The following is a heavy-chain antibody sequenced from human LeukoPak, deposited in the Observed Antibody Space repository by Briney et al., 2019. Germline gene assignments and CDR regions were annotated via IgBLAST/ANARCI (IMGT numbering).Heavy chain of an antibody. CDR2: IYYSGST. D-gene: IGHD6-13*01. V-gene: IGHV4-39*07. CDR3: ARVGSSWLVSSYYFDY. Sequence: TSETLSLTCTVSGGSISSSSYYWGWIRQPPGKGLEWIGSIYYSGSTYYNPSLKSRVTISVDTSKNQFSLKLSSVTAADTAVYYCARVGSSWLVSSYYFDYWGQGTLVTVSS. J-gene: IGHJ4*02. CDR1: GGSISSSSYY.